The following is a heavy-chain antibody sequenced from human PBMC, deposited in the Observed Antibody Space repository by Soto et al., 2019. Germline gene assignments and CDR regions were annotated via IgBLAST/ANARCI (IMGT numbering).Heavy chain of an antibody. CDR2: ISGGGFKE. Sequence: EVVLLESGGGLEQPGGSLRLSCAASGFIFENFGMSWVRQAPGKGLEWISSISGGGFKEYYADSVKGRFTISRDNSKSTVYLELNNLSAEDTAVYHCAKNQGVELVPLATVDWFDPWGQGSVVTVSS. CDR1: GFIFENFG. D-gene: IGHD1-26*01. CDR3: AKNQGVELVPLATVDWFDP. V-gene: IGHV3-23*01. J-gene: IGHJ5*02.